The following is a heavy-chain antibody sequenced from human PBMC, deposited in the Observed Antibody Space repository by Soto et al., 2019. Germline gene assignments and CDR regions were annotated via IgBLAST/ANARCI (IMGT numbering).Heavy chain of an antibody. CDR1: GFTFRSYA. D-gene: IGHD2-15*01. CDR3: SKEGQAHCSGGTCFSGWFDS. Sequence: QVQLVESGGGVVQPGKSLRLSCVASGFTFRSYAMHWVRQAPGQGLEWVAFTSYDGSKKDYAESVKGRFTVSRGNFENCLYLEMNSLRREDTAVYYCSKEGQAHCSGGTCFSGWFDSWGHGTQCTVSS. CDR2: TSYDGSKK. J-gene: IGHJ5*01. V-gene: IGHV3-30*18.